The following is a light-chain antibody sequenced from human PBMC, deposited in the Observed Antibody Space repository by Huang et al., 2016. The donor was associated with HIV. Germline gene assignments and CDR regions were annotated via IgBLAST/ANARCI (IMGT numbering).Light chain of an antibody. CDR3: MQSLQTPPT. Sequence: DIVMSQSPPSLTVTPGEPASISCKSNESLLYTNGFRYLNWYLQKPGLSPHLLIYLGSNRASGVPDRFSGSGTGIEFTLTISRVEADDVGVYYCMQSLQTPPTFGQGTKVEI. CDR2: LGS. J-gene: IGKJ1*01. CDR1: ESLLYTNGFRY. V-gene: IGKV2-28*01.